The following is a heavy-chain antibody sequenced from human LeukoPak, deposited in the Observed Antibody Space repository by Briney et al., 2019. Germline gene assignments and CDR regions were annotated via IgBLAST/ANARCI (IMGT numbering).Heavy chain of an antibody. D-gene: IGHD2-2*01. J-gene: IGHJ6*02. V-gene: IGHV1-2*04. CDR1: GYTFTGYY. CDR2: INPNSGGT. CDR3: AREVPRSRVVPAVYGMDV. Sequence: GASVKVSCKASGYTFTGYYMHWVRQAPGQGLEWMGWINPNSGGTNYAQKFQGWVTMTRDTSISTAYMELSRLRSDDTAVYYCAREVPRSRVVPAVYGMDVWGQGTTVTVSS.